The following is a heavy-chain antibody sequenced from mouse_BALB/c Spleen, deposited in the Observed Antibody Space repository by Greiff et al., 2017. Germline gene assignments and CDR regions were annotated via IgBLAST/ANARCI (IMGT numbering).Heavy chain of an antibody. CDR3: ARDAWFAY. Sequence: EVKLMESGGGLVQPGGSLKLSCAASGFTFSSYGMSWVRQTPDKRLELVATINSNGGSTYYPDSVKGRFTISRDNAKNTLYLQMSSLKSEDTAMYYCARDAWFAYWGQGTLVTVSA. CDR1: GFTFSSYG. CDR2: INSNGGST. V-gene: IGHV5-6-3*01. J-gene: IGHJ3*01.